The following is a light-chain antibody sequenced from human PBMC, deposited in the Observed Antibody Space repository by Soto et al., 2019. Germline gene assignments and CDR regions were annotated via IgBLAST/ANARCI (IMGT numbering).Light chain of an antibody. CDR2: GAS. J-gene: IGKJ3*01. CDR1: QSVDSDY. CDR3: RGSSA. Sequence: LVLTQSPDTLSLSPGERATLSCRASQSVDSDYLAWYQQRPGQAPSLLIYGASSRLTGVPDRFSGSGSGTNFSLTSSTLAPDDFAVYYCRGSSAFGPRTKVEIK. V-gene: IGKV3-20*01.